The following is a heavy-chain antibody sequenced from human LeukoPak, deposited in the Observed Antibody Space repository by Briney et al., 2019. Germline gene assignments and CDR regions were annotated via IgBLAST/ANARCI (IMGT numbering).Heavy chain of an antibody. CDR1: GFTFSSYW. CDR3: GREHVAVDY. CDR2: IKQDGTER. Sequence: GSLRLSCEASGFTFSSYWMSWVRQAPGKGLEWVANIKQDGTERYYVDSVKGRFTISRDNAKSSLYLQMNSLRAEDTAVYYCGREHVAVDYWGQGSLVTVSS. V-gene: IGHV3-7*01. J-gene: IGHJ4*02.